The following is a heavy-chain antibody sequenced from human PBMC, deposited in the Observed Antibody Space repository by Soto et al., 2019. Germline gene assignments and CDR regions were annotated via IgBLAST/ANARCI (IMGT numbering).Heavy chain of an antibody. J-gene: IGHJ6*02. V-gene: IGHV3-30*18. CDR2: ISEDAETD. CDR3: AKAPFRRPYYFYGMDV. Sequence: GGSLRLSCVASGFTFSDFGMHWVRQGPGKGLEWLAVISEDAETDFHADSVKGRFTVSRDNFKETLYLQMNSLTADDSGVYFCAKAPFRRPYYFYGMDVWGQGTTVTVSS. CDR1: GFTFSDFG. D-gene: IGHD3-10*01.